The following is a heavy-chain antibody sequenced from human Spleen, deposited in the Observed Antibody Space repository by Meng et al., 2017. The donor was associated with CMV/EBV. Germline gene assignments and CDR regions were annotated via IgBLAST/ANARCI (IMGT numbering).Heavy chain of an antibody. J-gene: IGHJ4*02. Sequence: GGSLRLSCAASGFTFSNYWMHWVRQAPGKGLVWVSVIYSGGSTYYADSVKGRFTISRDNSRNTLYLQMNSLRAEDTAVYYCAKAGTVTTYPFDYWGPGTLVTVSS. CDR1: GFTFSNYW. CDR3: AKAGTVTTYPFDY. CDR2: IYSGGST. D-gene: IGHD4-11*01. V-gene: IGHV3-53*01.